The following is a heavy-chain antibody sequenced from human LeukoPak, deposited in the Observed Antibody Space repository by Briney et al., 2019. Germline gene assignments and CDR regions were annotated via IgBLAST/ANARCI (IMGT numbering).Heavy chain of an antibody. CDR2: INPNSGGT. CDR1: GYTFTGYY. Sequence: GASVKVSCKASGYTFTGYYMHWVRQAPGQGLEWMGWINPNSGGTNYAQKFQGRVTTTRDTSISTAYMELSRLRSDDTAVYYCARAGYDSSGYYFDYWGQGTLVTVSS. CDR3: ARAGYDSSGYYFDY. D-gene: IGHD3-22*01. V-gene: IGHV1-2*02. J-gene: IGHJ4*02.